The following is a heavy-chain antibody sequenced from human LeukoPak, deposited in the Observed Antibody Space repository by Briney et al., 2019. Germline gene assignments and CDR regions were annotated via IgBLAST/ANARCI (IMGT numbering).Heavy chain of an antibody. CDR1: GYTFTGYY. CDR2: INPNSGGT. CDR3: ARVLEYYDSSGPDY. V-gene: IGHV1-2*02. J-gene: IGHJ4*02. Sequence: ASVKVSCKASGYTFTGYYMHWVRQAPGQGLEWMGWINPNSGGTNYAQKFQGRVTMTRDTSISTAYMELSRLRSDDTAVYYCARVLEYYDSSGPDYWGQGTLVTVSS. D-gene: IGHD3-22*01.